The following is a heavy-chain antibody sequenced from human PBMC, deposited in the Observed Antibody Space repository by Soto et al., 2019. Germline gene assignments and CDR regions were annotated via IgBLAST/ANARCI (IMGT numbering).Heavy chain of an antibody. J-gene: IGHJ6*02. Sequence: EVQLLESGGGLVQPGGSLRLSCAASGFTFSSYAMSWVRQAPGKGLEWVSAISGSGGSTYYADSVKGRFTISRDNSKNTLSLQMTSLRAEDTAVYYGAKPHIVVVVAALDVWGQGTTVTVSS. V-gene: IGHV3-23*01. CDR3: AKPHIVVVVAALDV. CDR1: GFTFSSYA. D-gene: IGHD2-15*01. CDR2: ISGSGGST.